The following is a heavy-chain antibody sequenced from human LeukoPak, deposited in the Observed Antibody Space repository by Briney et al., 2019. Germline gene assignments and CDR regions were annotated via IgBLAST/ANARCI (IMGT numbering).Heavy chain of an antibody. CDR3: ATASGYCSSTSCNKNWFDP. Sequence: ASVKVSCKVSGYTFTDYYMHWVQQALGKGLEWMGLVDPEDGETIYAEKFQGRVTITADTSTDTTYMELSSLRSEDTAVYYCATASGYCSSTSCNKNWFDPWGQGTLVTVSS. V-gene: IGHV1-69-2*01. CDR1: GYTFTDYY. CDR2: VDPEDGET. J-gene: IGHJ5*02. D-gene: IGHD2-2*02.